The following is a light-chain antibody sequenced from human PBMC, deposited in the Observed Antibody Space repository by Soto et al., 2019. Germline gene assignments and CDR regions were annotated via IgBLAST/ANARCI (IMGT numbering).Light chain of an antibody. J-gene: IGKJ5*01. CDR2: DTS. Sequence: EIVFTHSPGTLSLSPGERATLSCRASQSVSNNFLAWYQQKPGQAPRLLIYDTSNRATGIPARFSGSRSGTDFTLTISSLEPEDFGVYYCQQYNNWPPFTFGQGTRLEIK. CDR1: QSVSNN. V-gene: IGKV3-11*01. CDR3: QQYNNWPPFT.